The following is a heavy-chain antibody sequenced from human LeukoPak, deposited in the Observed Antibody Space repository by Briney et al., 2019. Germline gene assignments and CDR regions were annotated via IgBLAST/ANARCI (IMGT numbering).Heavy chain of an antibody. CDR2: ISGSGGST. J-gene: IGHJ5*02. V-gene: IGHV3-23*01. Sequence: GGSLRLSCAASGFTFSSYGMSWVRQAPGKGLEWVSAISGSGGSTYYADSVKGRFTISRDNSKNTLYLQMNSLRAEDTAVYYCAKDATYYYDSSGYYLYNWFDPWGQGTLVTVSS. CDR3: AKDATYYYDSSGYYLYNWFDP. D-gene: IGHD3-22*01. CDR1: GFTFSSYG.